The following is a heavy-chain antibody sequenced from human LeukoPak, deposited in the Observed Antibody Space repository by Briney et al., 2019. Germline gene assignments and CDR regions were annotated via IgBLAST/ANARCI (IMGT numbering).Heavy chain of an antibody. D-gene: IGHD2-21*01. V-gene: IGHV3-30-3*01. CDR3: ARAPSYSISNWFDP. CDR2: ISYDGSNK. J-gene: IGHJ5*02. Sequence: PGGSLRLSCAASGFTFSSYAMHWVRQAPGKGLEWVAVISYDGSNKYYADSVKGRFTISRDNSKNTLYLQMNSLRAEDTAVYYSARAPSYSISNWFDPWGQGTLVTVSS. CDR1: GFTFSSYA.